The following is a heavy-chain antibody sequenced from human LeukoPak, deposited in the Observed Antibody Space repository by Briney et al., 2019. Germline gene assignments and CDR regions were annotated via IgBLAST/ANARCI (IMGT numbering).Heavy chain of an antibody. D-gene: IGHD3/OR15-3a*01. J-gene: IGHJ4*02. CDR1: GFTFSNYW. CDR2: ITTDGSST. CDR3: ARDPQTYDFSDY. Sequence: GGSLRLSCAASGFTFSNYWMHWVRQAPGKGLVWVSRITTDGSSTSYADSVKGRFTISRDNAKNTLYLQMNSPRAEDTAVYYCARDPQTYDFSDYWGQGTLVTVSS. V-gene: IGHV3-74*01.